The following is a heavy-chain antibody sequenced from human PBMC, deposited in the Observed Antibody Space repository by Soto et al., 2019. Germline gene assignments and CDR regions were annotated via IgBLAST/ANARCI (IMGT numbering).Heavy chain of an antibody. V-gene: IGHV4-30-4*01. D-gene: IGHD1-26*01. Sequence: PSETLSLTCTVSGGSISSGDYYWSWIRQPPGKGLEWIGYIYYSGSTYYNPSLKSRVTISVDTSKNQFSLKLSSVTAADTAVYYCARDVVRGSYFRFDPWGQGTLVPVSS. CDR2: IYYSGST. J-gene: IGHJ5*02. CDR3: ARDVVRGSYFRFDP. CDR1: GGSISSGDYY.